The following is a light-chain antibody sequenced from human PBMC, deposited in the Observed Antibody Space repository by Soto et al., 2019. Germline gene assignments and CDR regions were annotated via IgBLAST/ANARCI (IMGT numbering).Light chain of an antibody. V-gene: IGLV2-23*01. J-gene: IGLJ1*01. CDR2: EDT. CDR3: CSYAGSSTYV. CDR1: SSDVGRYNL. Sequence: QSVLTQPASVSGSPGQSITISCTGTSSDVGRYNLVSWYQQHPGKAPKLIIHEDTKRSSGLSIRFSGSKSGNTASLTISGLQADDEADYYCCSYAGSSTYVFGTGTKVTVL.